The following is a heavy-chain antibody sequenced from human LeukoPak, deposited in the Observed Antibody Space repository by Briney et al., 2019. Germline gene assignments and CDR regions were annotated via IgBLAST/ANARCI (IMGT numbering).Heavy chain of an antibody. CDR3: ARELTGCFDWLLPYNYGMDV. J-gene: IGHJ6*02. Sequence: SVKVSCKASGGTFSSYAISWVRQAPGQGLEWMGGIIPIFGTANYAQKFQGRVTITADESTSTAYMELSSLRSEDTAVYYCARELTGCFDWLLPYNYGMDVWGQGTTVTVSS. CDR2: IIPIFGTA. V-gene: IGHV1-69*01. CDR1: GGTFSSYA. D-gene: IGHD3-9*01.